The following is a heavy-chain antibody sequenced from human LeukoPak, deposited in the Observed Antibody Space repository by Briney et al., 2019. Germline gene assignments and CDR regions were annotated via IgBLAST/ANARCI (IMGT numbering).Heavy chain of an antibody. Sequence: PGGSLRLSCAASGFTFSNAWMSWVRQAPGKGLEWVGRIKSKTDGGTTDYAAPVKGRFTISRDDSKNTLYLQMNSLKTEDTAVYYCTTEDADSSGYRTDYWGQGTLVTVSS. CDR1: GFTFSNAW. V-gene: IGHV3-15*01. D-gene: IGHD3-22*01. CDR3: TTEDADSSGYRTDY. CDR2: IKSKTDGGTT. J-gene: IGHJ4*02.